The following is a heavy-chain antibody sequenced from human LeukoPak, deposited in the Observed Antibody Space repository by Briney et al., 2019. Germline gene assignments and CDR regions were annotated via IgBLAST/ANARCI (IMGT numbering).Heavy chain of an antibody. Sequence: GGSLRLSCAVSGFSTYSNYMSWVCQPPAQGQERVSVVYSGGSTNPADSVKGRFTISRDNSKNTLYLQMNSLRAEDTAVYCCAKDHHPFDPWGQGTLVTVSS. V-gene: IGHV3-53*01. CDR2: VYSGGST. CDR1: GFSTYSNY. J-gene: IGHJ5*02. CDR3: AKDHHPFDP.